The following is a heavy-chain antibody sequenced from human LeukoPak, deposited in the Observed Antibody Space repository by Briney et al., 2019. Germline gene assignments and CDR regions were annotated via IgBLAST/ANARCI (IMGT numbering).Heavy chain of an antibody. V-gene: IGHV1-69*05. D-gene: IGHD1-7*01. Sequence: ASVKVSCKASGGTFSSYAISWVRQAPGQGLEWMGGIIPIFGTANYAQKFQGRVTITTDESTSTAYMELSSLRSEDTAVYYCARGGGNWNYLMDFDYWGQGTLVTVSS. J-gene: IGHJ4*02. CDR1: GGTFSSYA. CDR3: ARGGGNWNYLMDFDY. CDR2: IIPIFGTA.